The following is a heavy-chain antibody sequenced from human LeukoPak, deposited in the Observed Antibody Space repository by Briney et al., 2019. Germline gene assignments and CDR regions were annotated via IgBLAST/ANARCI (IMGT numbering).Heavy chain of an antibody. Sequence: GGSLRLSCAASGITVSTNYMSWVRQDPGEGLEWVSIAFSDGRTFYADSVKGRFTISRENARNSLYLQMNSLRAEDTAMYYCARQMQSHGNFDSWGQGTLVTVSS. V-gene: IGHV3-53*01. CDR2: AFSDGRT. J-gene: IGHJ4*02. D-gene: IGHD1-26*01. CDR1: GITVSTNY. CDR3: ARQMQSHGNFDS.